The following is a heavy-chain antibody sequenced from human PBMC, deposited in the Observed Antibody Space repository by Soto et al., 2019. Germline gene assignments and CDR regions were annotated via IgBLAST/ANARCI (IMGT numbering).Heavy chain of an antibody. Sequence: SETLCLTCAVYGGHLVGYYWSWIRQHPGKRVESIGEINHSGSTNYNPSLRSRVTISVDTSKNQFSLKLSCVTAADTAVYYSARGGGWAYYYDSSGYYYDYWGQGTLVTVTS. CDR1: GGHLVGYY. CDR3: ARGGGWAYYYDSSGYYYDY. V-gene: IGHV4-34*01. D-gene: IGHD3-22*01. CDR2: INHSGST. J-gene: IGHJ4*02.